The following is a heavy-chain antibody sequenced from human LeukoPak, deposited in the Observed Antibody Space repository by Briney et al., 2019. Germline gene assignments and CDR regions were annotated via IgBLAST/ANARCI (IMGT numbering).Heavy chain of an antibody. CDR2: ISSSSSYI. D-gene: IGHD3-3*01. CDR3: ARDDVLRFLEWLSYFDY. J-gene: IGHJ4*02. Sequence: GGSLRLSCAASGSTFSSYSMNWVRQAPGKGLEWVSSISSSSSYIYYADSVKGRFTISRDNAKNSLYLQMNSLRAEDTAVYYCARDDVLRFLEWLSYFDYWGQGTLVTVSS. V-gene: IGHV3-21*01. CDR1: GSTFSSYS.